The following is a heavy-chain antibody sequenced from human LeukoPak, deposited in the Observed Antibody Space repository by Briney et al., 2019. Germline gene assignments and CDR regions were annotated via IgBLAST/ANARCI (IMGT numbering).Heavy chain of an antibody. CDR1: GGSINSSSYY. CDR3: VAMVDYYYYVMDV. CDR2: MYYNGSA. J-gene: IGHJ6*02. Sequence: SETLSLTCTVSGGSINSSSYYWGCIRQPPGKGLDWIGSMYYNGSAYYNPSLKSRVTISVDTSKNQFSLRLSSVTAADTAVYYCVAMVDYYYYVMDVWGQGTTVTVSS. D-gene: IGHD2-15*01. V-gene: IGHV4-39*01.